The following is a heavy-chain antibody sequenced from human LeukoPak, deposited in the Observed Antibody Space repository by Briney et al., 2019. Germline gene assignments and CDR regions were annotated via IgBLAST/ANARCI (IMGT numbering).Heavy chain of an antibody. CDR3: AKHTAYSEYPENNNWFDP. D-gene: IGHD4-11*01. CDR1: GFTFSTSG. J-gene: IGHJ5*02. CDR2: ISYDGNTK. Sequence: GGSLRLSCAASGFTFSTSGMHWVRQAPGKGLEWVAVISYDGNTKYYADSVKGRFTISRDNSENSLYLQMNSLRTEDTAMYFCAKHTAYSEYPENNNWFDPWGQGTLVTVSS. V-gene: IGHV3-30*18.